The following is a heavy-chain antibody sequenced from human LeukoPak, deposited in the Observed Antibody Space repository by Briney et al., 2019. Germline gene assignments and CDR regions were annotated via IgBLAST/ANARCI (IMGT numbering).Heavy chain of an antibody. CDR3: ARETSGYAFDY. D-gene: IGHD5-12*01. CDR1: GFTFSSYA. CDR2: ISYDGSNK. J-gene: IGHJ4*02. V-gene: IGHV3-30-3*01. Sequence: PGRSLRLSCAASGFTFSSYAMHWVRQAPGKGLEWVAVISYDGSNKYYADSVKGRFTISRDNSKNTLYLQMNGLRAEDTAVYYCARETSGYAFDYWGQGTLVTVSS.